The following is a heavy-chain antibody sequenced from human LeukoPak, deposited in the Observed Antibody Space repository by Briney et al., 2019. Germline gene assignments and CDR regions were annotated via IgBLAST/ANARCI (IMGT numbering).Heavy chain of an antibody. J-gene: IGHJ2*01. Sequence: SETLSLTCAVYGGSFSGYYWSWIRQPPGKGLEWIGEINHSGSTNYNPSLKSRVTISVDTSKNQFSLKLSSVTAADTAVYYCARDRGITMVRGVDYWYFDIWGRGTLVTVSS. D-gene: IGHD3-10*01. CDR1: GGSFSGYY. CDR3: ARDRGITMVRGVDYWYFDI. V-gene: IGHV4-34*01. CDR2: INHSGST.